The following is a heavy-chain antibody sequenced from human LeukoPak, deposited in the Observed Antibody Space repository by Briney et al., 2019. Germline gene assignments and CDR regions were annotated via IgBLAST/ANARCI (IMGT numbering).Heavy chain of an antibody. CDR1: GFTFSSYA. Sequence: GGSLRLSCAASGFTFSSYAMSWVRQAPGKGLEWVSSISSSSSYIYYADSVKGRFTISRDNAKNSLYLQMNSLRAEDTAVYYCARSLGDNDYWGQGTLVTVSS. CDR2: ISSSSSYI. V-gene: IGHV3-21*01. CDR3: ARSLGDNDY. D-gene: IGHD2-21*02. J-gene: IGHJ4*02.